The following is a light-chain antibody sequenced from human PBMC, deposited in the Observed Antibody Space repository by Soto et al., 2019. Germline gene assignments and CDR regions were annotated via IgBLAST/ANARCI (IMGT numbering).Light chain of an antibody. J-gene: IGLJ3*02. CDR2: EFS. V-gene: IGLV2-14*01. Sequence: QSVLTQPASVSGSPGQSISISCTGTSSDVGGYNYVSWYQQHPGKAPKLMIYEFSNRPSGVSNRFSGSKSGNTASLTISGLQAEDEADYYCSSYTSSSLWVFGGGTKVTVL. CDR3: SSYTSSSLWV. CDR1: SSDVGGYNY.